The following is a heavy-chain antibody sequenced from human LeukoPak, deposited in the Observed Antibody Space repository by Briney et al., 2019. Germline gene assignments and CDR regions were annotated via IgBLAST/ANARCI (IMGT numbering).Heavy chain of an antibody. J-gene: IGHJ4*02. CDR2: IKQDGSEK. D-gene: IGHD4-11*01. Sequence: GGSLRLSCAASGFTFSSYWMSWVRQAPGKGLEWVANIKQDGSEKYYVDSVKGRFTISRDNAKNSLYLQMNSLRAEDTAVYYCARTTVMIPSAFVYWGQGTLVTVSS. V-gene: IGHV3-7*01. CDR1: GFTFSSYW. CDR3: ARTTVMIPSAFVY.